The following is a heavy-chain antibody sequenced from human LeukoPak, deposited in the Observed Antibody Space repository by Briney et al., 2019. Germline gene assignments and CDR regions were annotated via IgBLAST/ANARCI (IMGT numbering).Heavy chain of an antibody. J-gene: IGHJ4*02. CDR2: VSKSGST. Sequence: SETLSLTCTVSGGSITSHFWTWIRQAPGKGLEWVGYVSKSGSTNYNPSLQSRITISVDTSKNQFFLKLTSMTAADTAFYYCARDFYGDDGHHPFDYWGQGIQVTVSS. D-gene: IGHD2/OR15-2a*01. V-gene: IGHV4-4*08. CDR3: ARDFYGDDGHHPFDY. CDR1: GGSITSHF.